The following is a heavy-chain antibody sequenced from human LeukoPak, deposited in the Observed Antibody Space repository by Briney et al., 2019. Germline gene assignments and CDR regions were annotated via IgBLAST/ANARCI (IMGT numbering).Heavy chain of an antibody. J-gene: IGHJ4*02. V-gene: IGHV1-69*04. CDR3: ARDRAGSGSDY. CDR2: IIPILGIA. Sequence: GASVKVSCKASGGTFSSYAISWVRQAPGQGLEWMGRIIPILGIANYAQKFQGRVTITADKSTSTAYMELSSLRSEDTAVYYRARDRAGSGSDYWGQGTLVTVSS. CDR1: GGTFSSYA. D-gene: IGHD6-19*01.